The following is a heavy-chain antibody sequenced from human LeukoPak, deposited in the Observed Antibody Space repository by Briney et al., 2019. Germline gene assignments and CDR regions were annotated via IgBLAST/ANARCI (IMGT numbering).Heavy chain of an antibody. CDR3: ASELGGYSYGTYYYYYGMDV. J-gene: IGHJ6*02. D-gene: IGHD5-18*01. CDR1: GGTFSNYA. CDR2: IIPIFGTA. V-gene: IGHV1-69*13. Sequence: SVKVSCKASGGTFSNYAISWVRQAPGQGLEWMGGIIPIFGTANYAQKFQGRVTITADESTSTAYMELSSLRSEDTAVYYCASELGGYSYGTYYYYYGMDVWGQGTTVTVSS.